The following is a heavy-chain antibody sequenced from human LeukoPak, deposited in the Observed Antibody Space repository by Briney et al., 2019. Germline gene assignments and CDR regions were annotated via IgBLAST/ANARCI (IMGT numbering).Heavy chain of an antibody. CDR3: ARDPGYYYDY. Sequence: PGGSLRLSCAVSGLTFSSSWMDWVRQAPGKGLEWVSGINWNGGSTGYADSVKGRFTISRDNAKNSLYLQMNSLRAEDTALYYCARDPGYYYDYWGQGTLVTVSS. V-gene: IGHV3-20*04. D-gene: IGHD3-22*01. CDR1: GLTFSSSW. J-gene: IGHJ4*02. CDR2: INWNGGST.